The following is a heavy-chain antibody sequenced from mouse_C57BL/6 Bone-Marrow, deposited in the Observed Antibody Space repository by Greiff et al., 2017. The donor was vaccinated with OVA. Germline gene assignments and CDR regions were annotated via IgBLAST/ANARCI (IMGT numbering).Heavy chain of an antibody. V-gene: IGHV6-3*01. CDR2: IRLKSDNYAT. Sequence: EVMLVESGGGLVQPGGSMKLSCVASGFTFSNYWMNWVRQSPEKGLEWVAQIRLKSDNYATHYAESVKGRFTISREDSKSSVYLQMNNLRAEDTGIYYCTGTGTLAYWGQGTLVTVSA. J-gene: IGHJ3*01. D-gene: IGHD4-1*01. CDR1: GFTFSNYW. CDR3: TGTGTLAY.